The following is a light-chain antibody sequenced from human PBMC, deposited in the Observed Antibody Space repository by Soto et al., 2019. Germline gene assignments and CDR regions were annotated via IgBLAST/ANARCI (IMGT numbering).Light chain of an antibody. J-gene: IGKJ1*01. CDR1: QSVDTTF. CDR2: GAS. CDR3: QQYMSSVT. Sequence: EIVLTQSPGSLSLSPGQRATLSCRASQSVDTTFFAWYQKKPGQAPRLLIYGASKRATGIPDRFRGSGSGTDFTLIISRLEPDDFAVYYCQQYMSSVTFGQGTKVEIK. V-gene: IGKV3-20*01.